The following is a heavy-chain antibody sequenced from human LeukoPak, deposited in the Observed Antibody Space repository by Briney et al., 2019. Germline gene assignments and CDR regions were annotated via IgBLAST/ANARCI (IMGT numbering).Heavy chain of an antibody. Sequence: SETLSLTCTVSGGSISSHYWTWIRQPAEKGLEWIGRIHGSGSTNYNPSLESRATMSVDTSRNQFSLRLSSVTPADTAVYYCAKIPSGSYKQYEYWGQGTLVTVSS. CDR2: IHGSGST. V-gene: IGHV4-4*07. CDR1: GGSISSHY. J-gene: IGHJ4*02. D-gene: IGHD1-26*01. CDR3: AKIPSGSYKQYEY.